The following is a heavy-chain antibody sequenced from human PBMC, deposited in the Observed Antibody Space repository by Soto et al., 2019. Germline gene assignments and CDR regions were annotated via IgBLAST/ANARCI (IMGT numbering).Heavy chain of an antibody. CDR3: ARKNDYGDFDY. V-gene: IGHV1-18*01. J-gene: IGHJ4*02. CDR2: ISAYSGNT. Sequence: ASVKVSCKASGGTFTSYGISWVRQAPGRGLEWMGWISAYSGNTNYAQKLQGRVTMTTDTSTSTAYMDLRSLRSDDTAVYYCARKNDYGDFDYWGQGTLVTVSS. CDR1: GGTFTSYG. D-gene: IGHD4-17*01.